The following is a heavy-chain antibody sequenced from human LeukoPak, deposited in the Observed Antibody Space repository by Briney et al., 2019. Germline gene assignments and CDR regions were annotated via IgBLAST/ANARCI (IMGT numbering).Heavy chain of an antibody. CDR3: SNMIAAAVNPCIYYYYMDI. CDR1: GYSIISAYY. V-gene: IGHV4-38-2*02. D-gene: IGHD6-13*01. J-gene: IGHJ6*03. CDR2: IYHSGST. Sequence: QASETLSLTCTVSGYSIISAYYWAWIRQPPGKGLKCIAGIYHSGSTYYNSSLNTRDTISVDTSNNQFSLTLSSVTAADTAVYYCSNMIAAAVNPCIYYYYMDIWGKGTTVTVSS.